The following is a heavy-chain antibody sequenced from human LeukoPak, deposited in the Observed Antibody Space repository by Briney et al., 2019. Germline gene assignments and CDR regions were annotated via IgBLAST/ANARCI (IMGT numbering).Heavy chain of an antibody. V-gene: IGHV1-2*02. J-gene: IGHJ3*02. D-gene: IGHD2-2*01. CDR1: GYTFTGCY. CDR2: INPNSGGT. CDR3: ARDLGVVRAFDI. Sequence: ASVKVSCKASGYTFTGCYMHWVRQAPGQGLEWMGWINPNSGGTNYAQKFQGRVTMTRDTSISTAYMELSRLRSDDTAVYYCARDLGVVRAFDIWGQGTMVTVSS.